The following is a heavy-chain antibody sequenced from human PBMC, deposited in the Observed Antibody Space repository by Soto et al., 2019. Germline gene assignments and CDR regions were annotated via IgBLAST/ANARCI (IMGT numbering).Heavy chain of an antibody. J-gene: IGHJ6*02. V-gene: IGHV3-23*01. CDR2: ISGSGGST. D-gene: IGHD2-15*01. Sequence: GGSLRLSCAASGFTFSSYAMSWVHQAPGKGLEWVSAISGSGGSTYYADSVKGRFTISRDNSKNTLYLQMNSLRAEDTAVYYCAKVGCIGGSCYSWLDYYYYYGMDVWGQGTTVTVSS. CDR1: GFTFSSYA. CDR3: AKVGCIGGSCYSWLDYYYYYGMDV.